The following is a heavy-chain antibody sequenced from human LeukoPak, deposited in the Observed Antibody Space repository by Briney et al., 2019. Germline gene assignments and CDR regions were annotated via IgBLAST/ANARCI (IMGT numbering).Heavy chain of an antibody. D-gene: IGHD5-18*01. CDR3: ARVEGNGYNYGPFDY. V-gene: IGHV4-30-4*07. J-gene: IGHJ4*02. CDR2: IYYSGST. CDR1: GGSISSGSYY. Sequence: PSQTLSLTCTVSGGSISSGSYYWSWIRQPPGKGLEWIGYIYYSGSTYYNPSLKSRVTISVDTSKNQFSLKLSSVTASDTAVYYCARVEGNGYNYGPFDYWGQGTLLTVSS.